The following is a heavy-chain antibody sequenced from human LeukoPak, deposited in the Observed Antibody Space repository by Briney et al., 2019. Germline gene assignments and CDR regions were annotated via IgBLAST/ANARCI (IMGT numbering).Heavy chain of an antibody. V-gene: IGHV3-23*01. CDR3: ATYRQVLLPFES. CDR1: GFTFSAFA. D-gene: IGHD2-8*02. Sequence: GGSLRLSCAASGFTFSAFAMIWVRQPPGKGLEWVSSIFSGGGEIHYADSVRGRFTISRDNSKSTLSLQMNSLRAEDTAIYYCATYRQVLLPFESWGRGTLVTVSS. J-gene: IGHJ4*02. CDR2: IFSGGGEI.